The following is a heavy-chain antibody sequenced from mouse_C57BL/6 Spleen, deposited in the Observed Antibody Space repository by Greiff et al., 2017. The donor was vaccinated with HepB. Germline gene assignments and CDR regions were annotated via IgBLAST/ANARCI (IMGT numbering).Heavy chain of an antibody. J-gene: IGHJ3*01. D-gene: IGHD2-1*01. V-gene: IGHV14-1*01. CDR1: GFNIKDYY. CDR2: IDPEDGDT. Sequence: VQLQQSGAELVRPGASVKLSCTASGFNIKDYYMHWVKQRPEQGLEWIGRIDPEDGDTEYAPKFQGKATMTADTSSNTAYLQLSSLTSEDTAVYYCTTYYGNLRFAYWGQGTLVTVSA. CDR3: TTYYGNLRFAY.